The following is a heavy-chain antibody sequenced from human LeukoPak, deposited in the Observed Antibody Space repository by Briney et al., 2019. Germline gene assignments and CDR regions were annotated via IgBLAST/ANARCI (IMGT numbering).Heavy chain of an antibody. Sequence: TSQTLSLTCAISGDSVSSNNGAWDWIRQSQSRGLEWLGRTYYRSKLYNDYAGSLISRITISPDTSKNQFTLQLYSVTPEDTAVYYCARDVGTTGWHTFDYWGQGTLVTVSS. J-gene: IGHJ4*02. V-gene: IGHV6-1*01. D-gene: IGHD3-9*01. CDR2: TYYRSKLYN. CDR1: GDSVSSNNGA. CDR3: ARDVGTTGWHTFDY.